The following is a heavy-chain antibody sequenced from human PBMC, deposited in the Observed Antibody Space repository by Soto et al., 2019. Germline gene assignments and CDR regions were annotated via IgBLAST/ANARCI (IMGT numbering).Heavy chain of an antibody. V-gene: IGHV3-23*01. Sequence: GGSLRLSCAASGFTFSSYAMSWVRQAPGKGLEWVSAISGSGGSTYYADSVKGRFTISRDNSKNTLYLQMNSLRAEDTAVYYCAKNLCSSTSCYANWFDPRGQGTLVTVSS. J-gene: IGHJ5*02. CDR3: AKNLCSSTSCYANWFDP. CDR1: GFTFSSYA. CDR2: ISGSGGST. D-gene: IGHD2-2*01.